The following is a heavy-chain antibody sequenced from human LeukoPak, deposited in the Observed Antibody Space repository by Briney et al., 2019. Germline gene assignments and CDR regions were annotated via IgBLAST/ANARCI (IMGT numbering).Heavy chain of an antibody. J-gene: IGHJ4*02. CDR1: GFTFSGYG. CDR3: AKDYSSGLYYFDY. V-gene: IGHV3-30*18. D-gene: IGHD6-19*01. Sequence: GRSLRLSCAASGFTFSGYGMHWVRQAPGKGLEWVAVISYDGSNKYYADSVKGRFTISRDNSKNTLYLQMNSLRAEDTAVYYCAKDYSSGLYYFDYWGQGTLVTVSS. CDR2: ISYDGSNK.